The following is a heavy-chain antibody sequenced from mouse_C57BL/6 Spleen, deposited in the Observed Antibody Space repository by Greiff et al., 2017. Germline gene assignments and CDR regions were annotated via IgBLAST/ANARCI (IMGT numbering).Heavy chain of an antibody. CDR3: VRQGGSAKDG. Sequence: EVKLVESGGGLVQPKGSLKLSCAASGFSFNTYSMNWVRQAPGKGLEWVASIRSKSNNYATYYAESVKDRFTISRDDSETMLYLQMNNLKTEDTAMYYCVRQGGSAKDGWGQGTSVTVAT. CDR1: GFSFNTYS. CDR2: IRSKSNNYAT. J-gene: IGHJ4*01. V-gene: IGHV10-1*01. D-gene: IGHD1-1*01.